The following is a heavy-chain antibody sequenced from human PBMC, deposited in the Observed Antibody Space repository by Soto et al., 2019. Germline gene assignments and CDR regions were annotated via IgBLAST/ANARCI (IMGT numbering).Heavy chain of an antibody. V-gene: IGHV4-39*07. CDR3: ARGPVEDGGDYYYYYYMDV. D-gene: IGHD3-16*01. CDR2: IQYRGST. Sequence: SETLSLTCTVSDDSITSGAYYWGLIRQPPGKGLEWIGSIQYRGSTYYNPSLKSRVTMSLDTSKNQFSLKLSSVTAADTAVYYCARGPVEDGGDYYYYYYMDVWGKGTTVTXSS. CDR1: DDSITSGAYY. J-gene: IGHJ6*03.